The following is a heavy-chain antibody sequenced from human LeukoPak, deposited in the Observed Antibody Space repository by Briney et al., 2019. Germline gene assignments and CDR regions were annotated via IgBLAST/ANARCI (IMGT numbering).Heavy chain of an antibody. CDR2: ISGSGGST. CDR1: GFTFSSYA. D-gene: IGHD3-22*01. V-gene: IGHV3-23*01. J-gene: IGHJ4*02. Sequence: PGGSLRLSCAASGFTFSSYAMSWVRQAPGKGLEWVSAISGSGGSTYYADSVKGRFTISRDNSKNTLYLQMNSLRAEDTAVYYCAKDPYHYDSSGYCYVDWGQGTLVTVSS. CDR3: AKDPYHYDSSGYCYVD.